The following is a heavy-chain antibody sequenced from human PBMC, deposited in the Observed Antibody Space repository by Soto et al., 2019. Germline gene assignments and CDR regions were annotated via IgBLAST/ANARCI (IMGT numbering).Heavy chain of an antibody. CDR3: ARGPRGVVVTAPRGMDV. Sequence: EVQLVESGGGLVQPGGSLRLSCAASGFTFSSYSMNWVRQAPGKGLEWVSYISSSSSTIYYADSVKGRFTISRDNAKNSLYLQMNSLRDEDTAVYYCARGPRGVVVTAPRGMDVWGQGTTVTVSS. V-gene: IGHV3-48*02. J-gene: IGHJ6*02. CDR1: GFTFSSYS. D-gene: IGHD2-21*02. CDR2: ISSSSSTI.